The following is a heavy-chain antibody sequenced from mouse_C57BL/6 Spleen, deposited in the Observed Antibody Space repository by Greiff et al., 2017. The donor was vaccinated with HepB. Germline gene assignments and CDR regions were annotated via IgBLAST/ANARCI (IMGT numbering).Heavy chain of an antibody. V-gene: IGHV1-50*01. CDR2: IDPSDSYT. Sequence: VQLQQPGAELVKPGASVKLSCKASGYTFTSYWMQWVKQRPGQGLEWIGEIDPSDSYTTYNQKFKGKATLTVDTSSSTAYMQLSSLTSEDSAVYDCARRGAYDSNYDAMDYWGQGTSVTVSS. CDR3: ARRGAYDSNYDAMDY. J-gene: IGHJ4*01. D-gene: IGHD2-5*01. CDR1: GYTFTSYW.